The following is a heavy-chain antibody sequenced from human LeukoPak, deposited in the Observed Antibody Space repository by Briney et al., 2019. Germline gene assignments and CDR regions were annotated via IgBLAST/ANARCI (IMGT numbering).Heavy chain of an antibody. Sequence: PSETLSLTCTVSGGPISSFYWGWIRQPPGKGLEWIAYMYNSGSPTYRPSLQSRATISLDTSKNQFSLKLRSVTAADTAVYYCARSQGKWQLLPFDYWGQGARVTVSS. D-gene: IGHD2-15*01. CDR2: MYNSGSP. V-gene: IGHV4-4*08. CDR3: ARSQGKWQLLPFDY. J-gene: IGHJ4*02. CDR1: GGPISSFY.